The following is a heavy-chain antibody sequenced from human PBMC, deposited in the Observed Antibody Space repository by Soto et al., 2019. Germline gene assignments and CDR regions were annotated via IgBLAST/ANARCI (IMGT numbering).Heavy chain of an antibody. J-gene: IGHJ4*02. V-gene: IGHV1-18*04. CDR1: GYTYTSYG. D-gene: IGHD3-22*01. CDR2: ISAYNGNT. Sequence: ASVKVSCKASGYTYTSYGISWVRQAPGQGLEWMGWISAYNGNTNYAQKLQGRVTMTTDTSTSTAYMELRSLRSDDTAVYYCARAKAFLYGCSGHYALFASRGQGSLVIVSS. CDR3: ARAKAFLYGCSGHYALFAS.